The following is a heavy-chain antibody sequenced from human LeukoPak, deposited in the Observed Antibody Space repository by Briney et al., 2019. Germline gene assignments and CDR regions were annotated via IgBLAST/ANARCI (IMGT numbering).Heavy chain of an antibody. V-gene: IGHV4-4*07. J-gene: IGHJ3*02. CDR1: GGSISSYY. CDR2: IYSSGST. Sequence: SETLSLTCTVSGGSISSYYWSWIRLPAGKGLEWIGRIYSSGSTNYHPSLQSRVSMSVDTSKNQFSLQLSSVTAADTAVYYCARHLSSGYSGFAFDIWGQGTMVTVSS. CDR3: ARHLSSGYSGFAFDI. D-gene: IGHD3-22*01.